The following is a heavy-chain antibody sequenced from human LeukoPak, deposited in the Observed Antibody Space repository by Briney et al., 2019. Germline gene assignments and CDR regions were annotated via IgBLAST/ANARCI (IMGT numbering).Heavy chain of an antibody. CDR3: ARSTGSYYPGGGYAFDI. J-gene: IGHJ3*02. Sequence: PSETLSLTCTVSGYSISSGYYWGWIRQPPGKGLEWIGSIYHSGSTYYNPSLKSRVTISVDTSKNQFSLKLSSVTAADTAVYYCARSTGSYYPGGGYAFDIWGQGTMVTVSS. CDR1: GYSISSGYY. V-gene: IGHV4-38-2*02. D-gene: IGHD1-26*01. CDR2: IYHSGST.